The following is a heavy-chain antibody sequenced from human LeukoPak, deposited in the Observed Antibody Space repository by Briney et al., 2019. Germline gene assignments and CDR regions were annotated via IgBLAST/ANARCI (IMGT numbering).Heavy chain of an antibody. D-gene: IGHD6-13*01. CDR1: GGTFSSYA. J-gene: IGHJ5*02. CDR3: ARGRAIAAAGTTWFDP. V-gene: IGHV1-69*13. CDR2: IIPIFGTA. Sequence: GASVKVSCKASGGTFSSYAISWVRQAPGQGLEWMGGIIPIFGTANYAQKFQGRVTITADESTSTAYMELSSLRSEDTAVYYCARGRAIAAAGTTWFDPWGQGTLVTVSS.